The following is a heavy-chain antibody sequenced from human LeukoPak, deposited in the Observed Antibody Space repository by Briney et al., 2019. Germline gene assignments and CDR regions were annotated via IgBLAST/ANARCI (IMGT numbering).Heavy chain of an antibody. CDR3: AAYYGMDV. CDR1: GFTFSSYS. Sequence: PGGSLRLSCAASGFTFSSYSMNWVRQAPGKGLEWVSVIYSGGNTYYADSVKGRFTISRDNSKNTLYLQMNSLRAEDTALYYCAAYYGMDVWGQGTTVTVSS. J-gene: IGHJ6*02. V-gene: IGHV3-53*01. CDR2: IYSGGNT.